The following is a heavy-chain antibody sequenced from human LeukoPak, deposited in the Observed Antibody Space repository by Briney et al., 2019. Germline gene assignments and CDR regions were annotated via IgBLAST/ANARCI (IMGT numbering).Heavy chain of an antibody. CDR3: ARESFYGDELPDFDY. J-gene: IGHJ4*02. V-gene: IGHV3-7*01. D-gene: IGHD4-17*01. CDR1: GFTFSSYW. CDR2: IKQVGSEK. Sequence: GGSLRLSCAASGFTFSSYWMSWVRQAPGKGLEWVANIKQVGSEKYYVDSVKGRFTISRDNAKNSLYLQMNSLRAEDTAVYYCARESFYGDELPDFDYWGQGTLVTVSS.